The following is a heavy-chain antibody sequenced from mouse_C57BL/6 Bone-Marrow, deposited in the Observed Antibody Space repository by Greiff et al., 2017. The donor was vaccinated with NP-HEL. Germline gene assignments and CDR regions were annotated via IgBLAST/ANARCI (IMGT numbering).Heavy chain of an antibody. V-gene: IGHV1-18*01. D-gene: IGHD2-12*01. CDR1: GYTFTDYN. CDR3: ARLYSNDGDFDV. CDR2: IYPYNGGT. J-gene: IGHJ1*03. Sequence: VQLQQSGPELVKPGASVKILCKASGYTFTDYNMDWVKQSHGKSLEWIGDIYPYNGGTIFNQEFKGQATLTVDKSSSTAYMELRDLTSEDSAVYYSARLYSNDGDFDVWGTGTTVTVAS.